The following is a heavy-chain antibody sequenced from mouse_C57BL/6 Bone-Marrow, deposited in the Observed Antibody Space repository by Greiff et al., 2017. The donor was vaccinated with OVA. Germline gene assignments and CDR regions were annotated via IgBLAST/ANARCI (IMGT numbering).Heavy chain of an antibody. Sequence: QVQLQQSGPELVKPGASVKLSCKASGYTFTSYDINWVKQRPGQGLEWIGWIYPRDGSTKYNEKFKGKATLTVDTSSSTAYMELHSLTSEDSAVYFCARRLPHYYGSNWYFDVWGTGTTVTVSS. CDR3: ARRLPHYYGSNWYFDV. D-gene: IGHD1-1*01. J-gene: IGHJ1*03. CDR1: GYTFTSYD. V-gene: IGHV1-85*01. CDR2: IYPRDGST.